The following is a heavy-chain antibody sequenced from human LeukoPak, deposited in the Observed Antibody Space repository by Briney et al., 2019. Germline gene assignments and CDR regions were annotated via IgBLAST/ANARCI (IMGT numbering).Heavy chain of an antibody. Sequence: ASVKVSCKASGYTFNSSYMHWVRQAPGQGLEWMGWINPNSGGTNYAQKFQGWVTMTRDTSVSTAYMELSRLRSDDTAVYYCANEGYGPDPLVDYWGQGTLVTVSS. D-gene: IGHD4-17*01. V-gene: IGHV1-2*04. CDR1: GYTFNSSY. J-gene: IGHJ4*02. CDR2: INPNSGGT. CDR3: ANEGYGPDPLVDY.